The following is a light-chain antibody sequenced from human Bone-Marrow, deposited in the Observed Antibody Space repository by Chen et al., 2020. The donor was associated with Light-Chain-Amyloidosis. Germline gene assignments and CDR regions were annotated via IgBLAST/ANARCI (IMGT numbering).Light chain of an antibody. CDR1: NIGSTS. V-gene: IGLV3-21*02. J-gene: IGLJ3*02. CDR3: QVWDRSSDRPV. CDR2: DDS. Sequence: SYVLTPPSSVSVAPGQTATIACGGNNIGSTSVHWYQQTPGQAPLLVVYDDSDRPSGIPERLSGSNSGNTATLTISRVEAGDGADYYCQVWDRSSDRPVFGGGTKLTVL.